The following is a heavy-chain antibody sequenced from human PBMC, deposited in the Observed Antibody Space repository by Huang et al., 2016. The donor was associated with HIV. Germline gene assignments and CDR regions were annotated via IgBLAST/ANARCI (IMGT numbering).Heavy chain of an antibody. CDR1: GFSFSTYG. V-gene: IGHV3-30*02. Sequence: VQLVESGGGVVQPGGSLRLSCAASGFSFSTYGMHWVRQPPGKGLECVSFIRYHGRDAYHADVVKGRFTISRDNSKNTLFLQMSSLRVEDTAVYYCAKVPFHYDTSGIDYWGRGTLVTVSS. D-gene: IGHD3-22*01. CDR3: AKVPFHYDTSGIDY. CDR2: IRYHGRDA. J-gene: IGHJ4*02.